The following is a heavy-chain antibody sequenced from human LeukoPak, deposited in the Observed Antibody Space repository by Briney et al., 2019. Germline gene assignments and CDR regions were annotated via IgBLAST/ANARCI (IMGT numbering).Heavy chain of an antibody. CDR2: IYHSGST. CDR1: GGSISSGGYS. Sequence: SETLSLTCAVSGGSISSGGYSWRWIRQPPGKGLEWIGYIYHSGSTYYNPSLKSRVTISVDRSKNQFSLKLSSVTAADTAVCYCATIGGTMVRGVTRDWFDPWGQGTLVTVSS. CDR3: ATIGGTMVRGVTRDWFDP. V-gene: IGHV4-30-2*01. J-gene: IGHJ5*02. D-gene: IGHD3-10*01.